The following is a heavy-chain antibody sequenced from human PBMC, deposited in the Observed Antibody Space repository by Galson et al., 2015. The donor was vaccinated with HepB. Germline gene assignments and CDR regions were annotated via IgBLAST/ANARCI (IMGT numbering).Heavy chain of an antibody. CDR3: AKRHCSSGNCYGDYYAMDV. V-gene: IGHV3-23*01. CDR1: GFTFGSYA. Sequence: LRLSCAASGFTFGSYAMSWVRQAPGKGLEWVSGISATGASTYYADSVKGRFTISRDNSKNTLYVQMNSLRVEDTALYYCAKRHCSSGNCYGDYYAMDVWGQGTTVTVSS. J-gene: IGHJ6*02. D-gene: IGHD2-15*01. CDR2: ISATGAST.